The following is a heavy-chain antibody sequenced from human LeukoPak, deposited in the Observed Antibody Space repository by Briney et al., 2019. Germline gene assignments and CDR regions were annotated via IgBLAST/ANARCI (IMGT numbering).Heavy chain of an antibody. CDR2: IYTSGST. J-gene: IGHJ4*02. D-gene: IGHD4-23*01. V-gene: IGHV4-61*02. Sequence: SETLSLTCTVSGGSISSGSYYWSWIRQPAGKGLEWIGRIYTSGSTNYNPSLKSRVTISVDTSKNQFSLKLSSVTAADTAVYYCVTWATVIRGGNYFDYWGQGTLVTVSS. CDR3: VTWATVIRGGNYFDY. CDR1: GGSISSGSYY.